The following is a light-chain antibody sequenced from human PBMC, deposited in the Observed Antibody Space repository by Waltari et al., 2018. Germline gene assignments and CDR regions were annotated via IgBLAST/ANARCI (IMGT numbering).Light chain of an antibody. Sequence: QSALTQPASVSGSPGQSITISCTGTSSDVVSYNLVSWYQQHPGNAPKLMIYEVSKRPSGVSNRFSGSKSGNTASLTISGLQAEDEADYYCCSYAGSSTRVVFGGGTKLTVL. J-gene: IGLJ2*01. CDR1: SSDVVSYNL. CDR2: EVS. V-gene: IGLV2-23*02. CDR3: CSYAGSSTRVV.